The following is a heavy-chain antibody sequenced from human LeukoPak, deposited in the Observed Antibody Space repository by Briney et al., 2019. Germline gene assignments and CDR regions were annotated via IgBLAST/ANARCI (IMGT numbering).Heavy chain of an antibody. J-gene: IGHJ5*02. Sequence: SETLSLTCTVSVGSISSYYWSWIRQPAGKGLEWIGRIYTSGSTNYNPSLKSRVTMSVDTSKNQFSLKLSSVTAADTAVYYCARDGIAAAGNWFDPWGQGTLVTVSS. CDR2: IYTSGST. V-gene: IGHV4-4*07. CDR1: VGSISSYY. D-gene: IGHD6-13*01. CDR3: ARDGIAAAGNWFDP.